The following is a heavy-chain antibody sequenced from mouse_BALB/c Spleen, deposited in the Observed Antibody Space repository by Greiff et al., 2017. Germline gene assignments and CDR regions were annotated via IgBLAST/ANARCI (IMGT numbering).Heavy chain of an antibody. CDR2: INPSSGYT. V-gene: IGHV1-4*02. CDR3: ARPFPYAMDY. J-gene: IGHJ4*01. Sequence: VQLQQSAAELARPGASVKMSCKASGYTFTSYTMHWVKQRPGQGLEWIGYINPSSGYTEYNQKFKDKTTLTADKSSSTAYMQLSSLTSEDSAVYYCARPFPYAMDYWGQGTSVTVSS. CDR1: GYTFTSYT.